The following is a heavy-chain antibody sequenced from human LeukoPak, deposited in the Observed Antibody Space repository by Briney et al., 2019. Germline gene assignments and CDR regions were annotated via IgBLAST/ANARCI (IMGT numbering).Heavy chain of an antibody. CDR3: ASSYYYYYYMDV. V-gene: IGHV4-59*01. CDR1: GGSISSYY. CDR2: IYYSGST. Sequence: SETLSLTCTVSGGSISSYYWSWIRQPPGKGLEWIGYIYYSGSTNYNPSLKSRVTISVDTSKNQFSLKLSSVTAADTAVYYCASSYYYYYYMDVWGKGTTVTVSS. J-gene: IGHJ6*03.